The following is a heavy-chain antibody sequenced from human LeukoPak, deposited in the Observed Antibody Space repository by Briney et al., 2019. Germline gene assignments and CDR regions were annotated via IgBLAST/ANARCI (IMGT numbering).Heavy chain of an antibody. CDR2: INPSGGST. CDR3: ARDGSYYYDSSGYYYPFIFDY. V-gene: IGHV1-46*01. D-gene: IGHD3-22*01. J-gene: IGHJ4*02. Sequence: ASVKVSCKASGYTFTSYYMHWVRQAPGQGLEWMGIINPSGGSTSYAQKFQGRVTMTRDTSTSTVYMELSSLRSEDTAVYYCARDGSYYYDSSGYYYPFIFDYWGQGTLVTVSS. CDR1: GYTFTSYY.